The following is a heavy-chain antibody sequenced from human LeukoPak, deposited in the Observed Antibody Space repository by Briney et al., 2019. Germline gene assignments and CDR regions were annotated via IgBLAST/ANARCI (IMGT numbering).Heavy chain of an antibody. J-gene: IGHJ4*02. D-gene: IGHD2-2*01. CDR3: ARGDCSSTSCYSHY. Sequence: GSLRLSCAASGFTFSTYSMDWVRQAPGKGLEWVSSISSSSSYIYYADSVKGRFTISRDNAKNSLYLQMNSLRAEDTAVYYCARGDCSSTSCYSHYWGQGTLVTVSS. CDR2: ISSSSSYI. CDR1: GFTFSTYS. V-gene: IGHV3-21*01.